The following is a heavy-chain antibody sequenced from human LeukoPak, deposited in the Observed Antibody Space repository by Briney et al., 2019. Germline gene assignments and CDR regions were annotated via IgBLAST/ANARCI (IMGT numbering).Heavy chain of an antibody. CDR1: GYTLTIYY. Sequence: ASVKVSCKASGYTLTIYYIHWVRQAPGQGLEWMGIINPSTGSTTYAQKFQGRVAMTRDTSTTTVYMDLSSLRSEDTAVYYCARDGPGYGNRSTDYMDVWGKGTTVTV. CDR3: ARDGPGYGNRSTDYMDV. D-gene: IGHD6-13*01. J-gene: IGHJ6*03. CDR2: INPSTGST. V-gene: IGHV1-46*01.